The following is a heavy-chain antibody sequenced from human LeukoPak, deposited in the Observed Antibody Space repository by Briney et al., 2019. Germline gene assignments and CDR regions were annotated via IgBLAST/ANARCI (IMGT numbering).Heavy chain of an antibody. J-gene: IGHJ3*02. Sequence: SETLSLTCTVSGGSINSYYWSWIRQPPGKGLEWIGYIYYSGSTNYNPSLKSRVTISVDTSKNQFSLKLSSVTAADTAVYYCARGPPDCSSTSCYAFDAFDIWGQGTMVTVSS. CDR1: GGSINSYY. CDR3: ARGPPDCSSTSCYAFDAFDI. V-gene: IGHV4-59*12. CDR2: IYYSGST. D-gene: IGHD2-2*01.